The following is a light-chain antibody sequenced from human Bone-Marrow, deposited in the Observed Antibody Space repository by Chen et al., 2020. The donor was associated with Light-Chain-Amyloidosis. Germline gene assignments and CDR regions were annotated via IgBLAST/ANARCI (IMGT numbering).Light chain of an antibody. Sequence: EIVMTQSPLSLPVTPGEPASISCRSSQSLLHSNGYNYLDWYLQKPGQSPQLVIYLGSNRAYGYPDMFSGSGSGTDFTLKISRVEAEDVGVCYYMQALETSRTFGQGTKVEIK. CDR2: LGS. V-gene: IGKV2-28*01. J-gene: IGKJ1*01. CDR3: MQALETSRT. CDR1: QSLLHSNGYNY.